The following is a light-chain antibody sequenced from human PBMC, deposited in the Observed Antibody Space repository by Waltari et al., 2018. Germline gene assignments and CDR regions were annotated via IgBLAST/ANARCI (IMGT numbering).Light chain of an antibody. Sequence: QSVLTQPPSASGTPGQRVTISCSGSSSNIGRNSVHWYQHLPGAAPKLLIYNDDQRPSGVPGRFSGSKFGTSASLAISGLQSADEADYYCATWDDNLNGVFGGGTKLTVL. CDR2: NDD. V-gene: IGLV1-44*01. CDR1: SSNIGRNS. CDR3: ATWDDNLNGV. J-gene: IGLJ3*02.